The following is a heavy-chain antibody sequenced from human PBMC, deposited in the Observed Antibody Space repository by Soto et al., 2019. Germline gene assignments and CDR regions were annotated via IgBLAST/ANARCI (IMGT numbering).Heavy chain of an antibody. V-gene: IGHV3-30*18. CDR2: ISYDGSNK. J-gene: IGHJ4*02. Sequence: QVQLVESGGGVVQPGRSLRLSCAASGFTFSSYGMHWVRQAPGKGLEWVAAISYDGSNKYYADSVKGRFTISRDNSKNTLYLQMNSLRAEDTAVYYCAKDRTPGLVFSHYLDYWGQGTLVTVSS. CDR3: AKDRTPGLVFSHYLDY. CDR1: GFTFSSYG. D-gene: IGHD3-3*02.